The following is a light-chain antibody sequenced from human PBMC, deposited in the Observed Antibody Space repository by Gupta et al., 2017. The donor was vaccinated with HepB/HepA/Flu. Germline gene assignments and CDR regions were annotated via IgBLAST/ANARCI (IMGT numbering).Light chain of an antibody. V-gene: IGKV1D-8*01. CDR2: AAS. J-gene: IGKJ4*01. Sequence: VIWMTQSTSLVSASRGDRVTISCRVSQSISSSLAWYQKKSGRAPELLVYAASTLQSGVPLRFSGSGSGTDFTLTISGLQSEDYGTYYCQQYYSFPLTFAGGTQVEI. CDR1: QSISSS. CDR3: QQYYSFPLT.